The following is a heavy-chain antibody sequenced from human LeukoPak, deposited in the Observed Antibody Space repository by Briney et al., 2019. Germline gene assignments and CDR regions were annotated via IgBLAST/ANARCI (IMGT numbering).Heavy chain of an antibody. CDR2: FDPEDGET. J-gene: IGHJ4*02. Sequence: EASVKVSCKVSGYTLTELSMHWVRQAPGKGLEWMGGFDPEDGETIYAQKFQGRVTMTEDTSTDTAYMELSSLRSEDTAVYYCARVNGYSYGPYYFDYWGQGTPVTVSS. V-gene: IGHV1-24*01. CDR3: ARVNGYSYGPYYFDY. CDR1: GYTLTELS. D-gene: IGHD5-18*01.